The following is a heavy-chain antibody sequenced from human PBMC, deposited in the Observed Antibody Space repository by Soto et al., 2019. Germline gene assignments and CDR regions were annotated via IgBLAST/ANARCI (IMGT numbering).Heavy chain of an antibody. CDR3: ARDRYSRVPYGMDV. J-gene: IGHJ6*02. V-gene: IGHV3-33*01. D-gene: IGHD5-12*01. CDR1: GFTFSSYG. Sequence: VGALRLSCAASGFTFSSYGMHLVRQAPGKGLEWVAVIWYDGSNKYYADSVKGRFTISRDNSKNTLYLQMNSLRAEDTAVYYCARDRYSRVPYGMDVWGQGTTVTVSS. CDR2: IWYDGSNK.